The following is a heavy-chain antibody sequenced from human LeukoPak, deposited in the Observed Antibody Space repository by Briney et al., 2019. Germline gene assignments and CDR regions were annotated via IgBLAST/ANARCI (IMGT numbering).Heavy chain of an antibody. D-gene: IGHD6-19*01. Sequence: PGGSLRLSCAASGFTFSNYALGWVRQAPGKGLEWVSTICGSGSCTYYADSVKGRFTISRDNSKNMLYLQMNSLSAEDTAVYYCARGPGYSSGWYVLSVDYWGQGTLVTVSS. J-gene: IGHJ4*02. V-gene: IGHV3-23*01. CDR3: ARGPGYSSGWYVLSVDY. CDR2: ICGSGSCT. CDR1: GFTFSNYA.